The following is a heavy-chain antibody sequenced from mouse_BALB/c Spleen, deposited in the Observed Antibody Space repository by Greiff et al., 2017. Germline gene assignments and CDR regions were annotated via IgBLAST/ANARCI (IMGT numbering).Heavy chain of an antibody. CDR3: ARGLRYDYADY. V-gene: IGHV5-6-5*01. J-gene: IGHJ2*01. D-gene: IGHD2-4*01. CDR1: GFTFSSYA. Sequence: EVQLVESGGGLVKPGGSLKLSCAASGFTFSSYAMSWVRQTPEQRLEWVASISSGGSTYYPDSVKGRFTISRDNARNILYLQMSSLRSEDTAMYYCARGLRYDYADYWGQGTTLTVSS. CDR2: ISSGGST.